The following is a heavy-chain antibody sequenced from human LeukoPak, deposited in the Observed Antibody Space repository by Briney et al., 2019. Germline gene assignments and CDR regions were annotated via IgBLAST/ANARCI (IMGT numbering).Heavy chain of an antibody. Sequence: PSETLSLTCAVYGGSFSGYYWSWIRQPPGEGLEWIGEINHSGSTNYNPSLKSRVTISVDTSKNQFSLKLSSVTAADTAVYYCARGRGSTSFHYYYYGMDVWGQGTTVTVSS. V-gene: IGHV4-34*01. CDR2: INHSGST. J-gene: IGHJ6*02. CDR3: ARGRGSTSFHYYYYGMDV. D-gene: IGHD2-2*01. CDR1: GGSFSGYY.